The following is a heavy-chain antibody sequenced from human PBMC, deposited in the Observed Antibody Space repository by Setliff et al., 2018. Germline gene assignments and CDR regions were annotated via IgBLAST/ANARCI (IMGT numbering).Heavy chain of an antibody. J-gene: IGHJ4*01. CDR2: INTKTGGP. D-gene: IGHD4-17*01. CDR1: GYSLSNYV. Sequence: ASVKVSCKASGYSLSNYVMNWVRQAPGQGLEWMGWINTKTGGPTYAQGYTGRFAFSLDTSDSATYLDISNLKAEDTATYYCARADHLVTTTFDYWGQGTLVTV. V-gene: IGHV7-4-1*02. CDR3: ARADHLVTTTFDY.